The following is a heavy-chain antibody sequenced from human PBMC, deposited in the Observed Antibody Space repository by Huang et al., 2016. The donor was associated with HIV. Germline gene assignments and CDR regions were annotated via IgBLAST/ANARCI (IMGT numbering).Heavy chain of an antibody. Sequence: EVQLVESGGGLVKPGRSLRLSCTASGFTFGDYAMSWFRQAPGKGLEWVGFIRSKAYGGTTEYAASVKGRFSISRDDSKSIAYLQMNSLKTEDTAVYYCTRDRWMNMIVVGTWYYWGQGTLVTVSS. CDR3: TRDRWMNMIVVGTWYY. V-gene: IGHV3-49*05. CDR1: GFTFGDYA. CDR2: IRSKAYGGTT. D-gene: IGHD3-22*01. J-gene: IGHJ4*02.